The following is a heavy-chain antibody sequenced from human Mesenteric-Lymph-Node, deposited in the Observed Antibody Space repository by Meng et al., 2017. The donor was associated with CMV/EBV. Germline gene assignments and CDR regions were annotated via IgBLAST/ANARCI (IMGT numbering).Heavy chain of an antibody. CDR1: GFTFSSYS. V-gene: IGHV3-21*01. Sequence: GGSLRLSCAASGFTFSSYSMNWVRQAPGKGLEWVSSISSSSSYIYYADSVKGRFTISRDNAKNSLYLQMNSLRAEDTAVYYCARGDGYKDAFDFWGQGTMVTVSS. CDR2: ISSSSSYI. D-gene: IGHD5-24*01. CDR3: ARGDGYKDAFDF. J-gene: IGHJ3*01.